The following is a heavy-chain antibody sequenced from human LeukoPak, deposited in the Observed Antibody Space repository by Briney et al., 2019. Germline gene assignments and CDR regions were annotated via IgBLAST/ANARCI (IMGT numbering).Heavy chain of an antibody. V-gene: IGHV3-7*01. CDR1: GFTFSSYW. Sequence: PGGSPRLSCAASGFTFSSYWMSWVRQAPGKGLEWVANIKQDGSEKYYVDSVKGRFTISRDNAKNSLYLQMNSLRAEDTAVYYCARGEEQWLVILDAFDIWGQGTMVTVSS. J-gene: IGHJ3*02. CDR2: IKQDGSEK. CDR3: ARGEEQWLVILDAFDI. D-gene: IGHD6-19*01.